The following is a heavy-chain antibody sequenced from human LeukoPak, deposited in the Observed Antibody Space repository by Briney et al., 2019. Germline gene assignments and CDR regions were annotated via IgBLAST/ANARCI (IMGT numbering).Heavy chain of an antibody. D-gene: IGHD3-22*01. CDR3: ARLSGYSSGHYYSDY. J-gene: IGHJ4*02. V-gene: IGHV4-59*01. CDR1: GGSISSDY. Sequence: PSETLSLTCTVAGGSISSDYWSWIRQPPGKGLEWIGYIYYRGSTNYNPSLKSRVTISVDTSKNQFSLKLSSVTAADTAVYYCARLSGYSSGHYYSDYWGQGTLVTVSS. CDR2: IYYRGST.